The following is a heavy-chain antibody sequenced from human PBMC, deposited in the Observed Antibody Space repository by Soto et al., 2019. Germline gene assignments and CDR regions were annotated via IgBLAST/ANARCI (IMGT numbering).Heavy chain of an antibody. Sequence: ASVKVSCKASGYTFTSYAIHWVRQAPGQRLEWMGWINAGNGKTKYSQNFQGRVTITRDTSASTAYMELSSLRSEDTAVYYCASESYGGEFGYWGQGTLVTVSS. CDR3: ASESYGGEFGY. D-gene: IGHD4-17*01. CDR2: INAGNGKT. V-gene: IGHV1-3*01. CDR1: GYTFTSYA. J-gene: IGHJ4*02.